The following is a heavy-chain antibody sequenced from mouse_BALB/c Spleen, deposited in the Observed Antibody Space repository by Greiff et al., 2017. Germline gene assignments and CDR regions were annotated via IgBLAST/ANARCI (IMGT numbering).Heavy chain of an antibody. Sequence: QVQLQQSGAELVRPGVSVKISCKGSGYSFTDYAMHWVKQSHAKSLEWIGVISTYYGDASYNQKFKGKATMTVDKSSSTAYMELARLTSEDSAIYYCARSWGNYFDYWGQGTTLTVSS. J-gene: IGHJ2*01. CDR1: GYSFTDYA. CDR2: ISTYYGDA. CDR3: ARSWGNYFDY. V-gene: IGHV1S137*01.